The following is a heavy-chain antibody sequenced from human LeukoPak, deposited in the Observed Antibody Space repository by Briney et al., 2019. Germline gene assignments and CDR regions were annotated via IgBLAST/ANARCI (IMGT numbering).Heavy chain of an antibody. CDR1: GGSLSGYY. J-gene: IGHJ4*02. CDR2: INHSGST. V-gene: IGHV4-34*01. Sequence: SETLSLTCAVYGGSLSGYYWSWIRQPPGKGLEWIGEINHSGSTNYNPSLKSRVTISVDTSKNQFSLKLSSVTAADTAVYYCARPRFDSSGYYFDYWGQGTLVTVSS. CDR3: ARPRFDSSGYYFDY. D-gene: IGHD3-22*01.